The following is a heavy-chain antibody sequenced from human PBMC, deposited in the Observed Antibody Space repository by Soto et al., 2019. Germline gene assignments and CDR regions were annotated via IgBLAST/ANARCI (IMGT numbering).Heavy chain of an antibody. CDR1: RVRFSGYA. J-gene: IGHJ5*01. CDR2: ISGDADTI. Sequence: EVKLLESGGGLVQPGGSLRLSCEAFRVRFSGYAMSWVRQAPGKGLEWVASISGDADTIYYGDSVKGRFTLSRDNSNNTLFLKMSSLRAGDTAIYYCATVIFFHMTFVTWGQGTPVTVSS. V-gene: IGHV3-23*01. D-gene: IGHD3-3*02. CDR3: ATVIFFHMTFVT.